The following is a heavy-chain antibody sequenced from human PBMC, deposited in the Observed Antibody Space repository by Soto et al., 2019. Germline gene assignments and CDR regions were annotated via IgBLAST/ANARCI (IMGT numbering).Heavy chain of an antibody. CDR1: GFTFSSYA. V-gene: IGHV3-30-3*01. J-gene: IGHJ3*02. CDR2: ISYDGSNK. CDR3: ARDLGYCSGGSCYADAFDI. Sequence: QVQLVESGGGVVQPGRSLRLSCAASGFTFSSYATHWVRQAPGKGLEWVAVISYDGSNKYYADSVKGRFTISRDNSKNTLYLQMNSLRAEDTAVYYCARDLGYCSGGSCYADAFDIWGQGTMVTVSS. D-gene: IGHD2-15*01.